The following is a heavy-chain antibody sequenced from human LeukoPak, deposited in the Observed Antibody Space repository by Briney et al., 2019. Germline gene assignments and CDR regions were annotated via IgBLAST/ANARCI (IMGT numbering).Heavy chain of an antibody. J-gene: IGHJ5*02. CDR1: GFTFNTYA. Sequence: PGGSLRLSCAASGFTFNTYAMSWVRQAPGKGLGWLSTISGSGRSTYYADSVKGRFTISRDNSNNTLYLQMTGLSADDTAVFFCAKDQSDVAVAYFFDPWGQGTLVTVSS. V-gene: IGHV3-23*01. D-gene: IGHD6-19*01. CDR3: AKDQSDVAVAYFFDP. CDR2: ISGSGRST.